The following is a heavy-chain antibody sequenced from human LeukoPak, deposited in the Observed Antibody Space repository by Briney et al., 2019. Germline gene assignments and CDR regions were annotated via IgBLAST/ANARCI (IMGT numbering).Heavy chain of an antibody. V-gene: IGHV4-59*01. Sequence: SETLSLTCTVSGGSISSYHWSWIRQPPGKGLEWIGNMYYSGSTNYNPSLRSRVTISVDTSKNQFSLKLRSVTAADTAVYYCARTTEGYCRGVSCYYYYYYMDVWGKGTTVTVSS. CDR3: ARTTEGYCRGVSCYYYYYYMDV. J-gene: IGHJ6*03. D-gene: IGHD2-15*01. CDR2: MYYSGST. CDR1: GGSISSYH.